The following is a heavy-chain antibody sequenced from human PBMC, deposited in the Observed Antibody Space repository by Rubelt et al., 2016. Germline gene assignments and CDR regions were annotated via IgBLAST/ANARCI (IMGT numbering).Heavy chain of an antibody. J-gene: IGHJ4*02. CDR2: IDPSDSFT. CDR3: AIYDFWSGYYLDY. D-gene: IGHD3-3*01. CDR1: GYSFTSYW. V-gene: IGHV5-10-1*03. Sequence: EVQLVQSGAEVKKPGESLRISCKGSGYSFTSYWISWVRQMPGKGLEWMGRIDPSDSFTNYSPSCQGHVTISADKSSSTAYLQWSSLKASDTAMYYCAIYDFWSGYYLDYWGQGTLVTASS.